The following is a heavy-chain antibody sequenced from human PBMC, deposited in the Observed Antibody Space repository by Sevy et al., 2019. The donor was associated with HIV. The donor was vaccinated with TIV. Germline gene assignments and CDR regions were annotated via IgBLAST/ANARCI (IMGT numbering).Heavy chain of an antibody. CDR3: AREETMRAASWLDA. CDR2: ITPMITSA. Sequence: ASVKVSCKAPGGTFRSYAFSWVRQAPGQGLEWMGRITPMITSANYPQKFQGRLTLTADESTNTVYMDLSSLIFEDTAVYYCAREETMRAASWLDAWGQGTLVTVSS. J-gene: IGHJ5*02. V-gene: IGHV1-69*11. D-gene: IGHD2-15*01. CDR1: GGTFRSYA.